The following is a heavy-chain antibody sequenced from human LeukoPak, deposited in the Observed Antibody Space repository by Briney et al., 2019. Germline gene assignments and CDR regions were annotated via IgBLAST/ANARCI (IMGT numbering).Heavy chain of an antibody. CDR2: INPNSGGT. V-gene: IGHV1-2*04. CDR1: GYTFTGYY. J-gene: IGHJ4*02. D-gene: IGHD6-13*01. CDR3: ARATIAAAGTYDY. Sequence: ASVTVSCKASGYTFTGYYMHWVRQAPGQGLEWMGWINPNSGGTNYAQKSQGWVTMTRDTSISTAYMELSRLRSDDTAVYYCARATIAAAGTYDYWGQGTLVTVSS.